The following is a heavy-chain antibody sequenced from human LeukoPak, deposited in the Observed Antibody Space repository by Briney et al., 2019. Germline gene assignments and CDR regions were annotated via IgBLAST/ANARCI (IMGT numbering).Heavy chain of an antibody. D-gene: IGHD6-13*01. CDR2: IYYSGST. J-gene: IGHJ4*02. CDR3: AGSGYSSSWNPDY. V-gene: IGHV4-59*01. Sequence: PSETLSLTCTVSGGSISSYYWSWIRQPPGKGLEWIGYIYYSGSTNYNPSLKSRVTISVDTSKNQFSLKLSSVTAADTAVYYCAGSGYSSSWNPDYWGQGTLVTASS. CDR1: GGSISSYY.